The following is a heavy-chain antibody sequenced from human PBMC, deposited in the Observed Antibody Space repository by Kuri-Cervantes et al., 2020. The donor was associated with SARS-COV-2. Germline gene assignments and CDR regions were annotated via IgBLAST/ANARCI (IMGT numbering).Heavy chain of an antibody. J-gene: IGHJ5*02. V-gene: IGHV4-39*07. CDR3: ARAHPLTYYYDSSGYYYSGFDP. D-gene: IGHD3-22*01. CDR2: IYYSGST. Sequence: SETLSLTCTVSGGSISSNSYYWGWIRPPPGMGLEWIGSIYYSGSTNYNPSLKSRVTISVDTSKNQFSLNLSSVTAAATAVYYCARAHPLTYYYDSSGYYYSGFDPWGQGTLVTVSS. CDR1: GGSISSNSYY.